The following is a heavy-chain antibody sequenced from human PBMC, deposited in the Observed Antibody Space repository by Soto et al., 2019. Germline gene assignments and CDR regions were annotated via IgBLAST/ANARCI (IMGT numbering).Heavy chain of an antibody. Sequence: GASVKVSCKASGGTFSSYAISWVRQAPGQGLEWMGGIIPIFGTANYAQKFQGRVTITADESTSTAYMELSSLRSEDTAVYYCARQLSGYSYGPIPNWFDPWGQGTLVTVYS. D-gene: IGHD5-18*01. CDR2: IIPIFGTA. CDR3: ARQLSGYSYGPIPNWFDP. CDR1: GGTFSSYA. J-gene: IGHJ5*02. V-gene: IGHV1-69*13.